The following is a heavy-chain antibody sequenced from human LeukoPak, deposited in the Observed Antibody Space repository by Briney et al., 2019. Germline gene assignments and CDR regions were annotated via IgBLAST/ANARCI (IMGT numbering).Heavy chain of an antibody. Sequence: ASVKVSCKASGGTFSCYAISWVRQAPGQGLEWMGGIIPIFGTANYAQKFQGRVTITADESTSTAYMELSSLRSEDTAVYYCAKRDGYDGHYYYGMDVWGQGTTVTVSS. CDR1: GGTFSCYA. J-gene: IGHJ6*02. CDR2: IIPIFGTA. V-gene: IGHV1-69*13. CDR3: AKRDGYDGHYYYGMDV. D-gene: IGHD5-24*01.